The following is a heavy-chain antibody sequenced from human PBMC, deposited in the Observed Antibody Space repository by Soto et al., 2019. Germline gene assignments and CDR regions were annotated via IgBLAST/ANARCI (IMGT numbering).Heavy chain of an antibody. CDR1: GGSMSRDY. CDR3: ARHYAVVLYHFDY. V-gene: IGHV4-59*08. Sequence: ETLSLTCTVSGGSMSRDYGSWIRQPPGKGLEWIGYIYYSGSTNYNPSLKSRVTTSVDTSKNQFSLKLSSVTAADTAVYYCARHYAVVLYHFDYWGLGTLVTVSS. CDR2: IYYSGST. J-gene: IGHJ4*02. D-gene: IGHD2-15*01.